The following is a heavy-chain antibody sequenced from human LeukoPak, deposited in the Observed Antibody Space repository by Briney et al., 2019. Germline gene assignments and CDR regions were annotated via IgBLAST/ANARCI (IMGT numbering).Heavy chain of an antibody. V-gene: IGHV3-64D*06. Sequence: GGSLRLSCSASGFTFSSYAMHWVRQAPGKGLEYVSAISSNGGSTYYAVSVKGRFTISRDNSKYTLYLQMSSLRAEDTAVYHCVKGGYGDLYYFDYWGQGTLVTVSS. J-gene: IGHJ4*02. CDR3: VKGGYGDLYYFDY. CDR1: GFTFSSYA. CDR2: ISSNGGST. D-gene: IGHD4-17*01.